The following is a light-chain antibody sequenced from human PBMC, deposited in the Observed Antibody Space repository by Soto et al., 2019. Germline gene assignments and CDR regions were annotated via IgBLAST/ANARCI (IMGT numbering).Light chain of an antibody. Sequence: EIVMTQSPATLSVSPGERATLSCRASQSVSGNLAWYQQKPGQGPRLLIYGASTRATGVAGRFSGSGSGTEFTLTISSPQPEDSAVYYCQQYNHWPLSFGPGTKVDIK. V-gene: IGKV3-15*01. CDR2: GAS. J-gene: IGKJ3*01. CDR3: QQYNHWPLS. CDR1: QSVSGN.